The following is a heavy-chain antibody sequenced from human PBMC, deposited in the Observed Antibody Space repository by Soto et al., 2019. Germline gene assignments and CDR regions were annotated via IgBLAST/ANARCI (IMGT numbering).Heavy chain of an antibody. Sequence: QVQLVESGGGLVKPGGSLRLSCAASGFTFSDYYMSWIRQAPGKGLEWVSYISSSGSTIYYADSVKGRFTISRENAKNSLYLPMDSLRAEDTPVYYCAREPLTSTTYYNYYGMDVWGQGTTVTVSS. CDR2: ISSSGSTI. V-gene: IGHV3-11*01. J-gene: IGHJ6*02. D-gene: IGHD5-12*01. CDR1: GFTFSDYY. CDR3: AREPLTSTTYYNYYGMDV.